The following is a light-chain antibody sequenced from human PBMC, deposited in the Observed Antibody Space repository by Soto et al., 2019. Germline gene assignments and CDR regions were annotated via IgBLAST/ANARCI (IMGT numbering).Light chain of an antibody. CDR2: DGS. V-gene: IGKV3-20*01. Sequence: EIVLTQSPATLSLSPGETASLSCRASQSVSSSTVAWYQQKPGQAPRLLIYDGSSRVTGIPDRFSGSGSGTDFTLTINRLEPEDFAVYFCQQYGASPITFGQGTRL. CDR3: QQYGASPIT. CDR1: QSVSSST. J-gene: IGKJ5*01.